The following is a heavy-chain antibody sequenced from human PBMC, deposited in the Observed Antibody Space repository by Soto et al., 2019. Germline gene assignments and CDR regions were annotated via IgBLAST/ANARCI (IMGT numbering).Heavy chain of an antibody. D-gene: IGHD4-4*01. V-gene: IGHV4-38-2*01. CDR3: ARPVPYSNSEYYFDY. Sequence: SETLSLTCAVSGYSISSGYYWGWIRQPPGKGLEWIGSIYHSGSTYYNPSLKSRVTISVDTSKNQFSLKLSSVTAADTAVYYCARPVPYSNSEYYFDYWGQGTLVTAPQ. CDR1: GYSISSGYY. CDR2: IYHSGST. J-gene: IGHJ4*02.